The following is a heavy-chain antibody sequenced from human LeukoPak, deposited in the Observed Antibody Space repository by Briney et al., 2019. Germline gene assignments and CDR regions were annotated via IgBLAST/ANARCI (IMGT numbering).Heavy chain of an antibody. CDR3: AREDLNNDADGI. CDR2: IGANGGGT. J-gene: IGHJ3*02. V-gene: IGHV3-64*01. Sequence: GGSLRLSCAASGFTFSSFAMHWVRQAPGKGLEYVSVIGANGGGTNYANSVKGRFTISRDNSKNTLYLQMGSLRAENMGVYFCAREDLNNDADGIWGQGTRVNV. D-gene: IGHD1/OR15-1a*01. CDR1: GFTFSSFA.